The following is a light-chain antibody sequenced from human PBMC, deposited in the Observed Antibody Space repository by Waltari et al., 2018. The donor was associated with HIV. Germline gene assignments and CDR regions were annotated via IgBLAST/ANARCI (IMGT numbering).Light chain of an antibody. CDR2: GAS. J-gene: IGKJ1*01. Sequence: EIVMTQSPATLSVSPGERATLSCRASQSVSSNLAWYQQKPGQAPRLLIYGASTRATGIPARFSGSGSGTEFTLTISSLQSEDFAVYYCQQSNKWPWTFGQGTEVEIK. V-gene: IGKV3-15*01. CDR3: QQSNKWPWT. CDR1: QSVSSN.